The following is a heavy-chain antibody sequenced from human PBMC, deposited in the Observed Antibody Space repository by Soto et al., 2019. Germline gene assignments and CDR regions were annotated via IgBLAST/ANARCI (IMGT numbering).Heavy chain of an antibody. V-gene: IGHV3-23*01. Sequence: EVQLLESGGGFVQPGEPLRLSCAASGFSFSSNAMNWVRQAPGMGLEWVSGISGAGGSTYYAESVKGRFTISRDDSKNTLCLQVNSLRAEDTAVYYGAKDSSLGLGGDFGPLDCWGQGALVTVSS. J-gene: IGHJ4*02. CDR2: ISGAGGST. CDR1: GFSFSSNA. CDR3: AKDSSLGLGGDFGPLDC. D-gene: IGHD2-21*02.